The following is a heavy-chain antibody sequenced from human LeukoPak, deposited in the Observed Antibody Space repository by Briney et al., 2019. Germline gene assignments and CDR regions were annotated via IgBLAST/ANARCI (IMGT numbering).Heavy chain of an antibody. Sequence: AGGSLRLSCAASGFTFSSYAMNWVRQAPGKGLEWVSYISSGSITIHHADSVKGRFTISRDNAESSLYLQMNSLRADDTAVYYCVLRYFDRSRLRDGLDMWGQGTMVTVSS. CDR3: VLRYFDRSRLRDGLDM. D-gene: IGHD3-9*01. CDR2: ISSGSITI. CDR1: GFTFSSYA. J-gene: IGHJ3*02. V-gene: IGHV3-48*03.